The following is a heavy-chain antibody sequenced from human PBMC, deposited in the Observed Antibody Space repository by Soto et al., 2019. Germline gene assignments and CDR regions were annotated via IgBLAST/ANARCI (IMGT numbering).Heavy chain of an antibody. CDR3: ARHRGPAPVY. J-gene: IGHJ4*02. CDR1: GGSISGYY. D-gene: IGHD3-10*01. CDR2: LFYGGTT. V-gene: IGHV4-39*01. Sequence: PSETLSLTCTVSGGSISGYYWTWIRQPPGKGLEWVGSLFYGGTTDYNPSLKSLLTMSLDTSKSHFSLKLRSVTAADTAVYYCARHRGPAPVYWGQGTLVTVSS.